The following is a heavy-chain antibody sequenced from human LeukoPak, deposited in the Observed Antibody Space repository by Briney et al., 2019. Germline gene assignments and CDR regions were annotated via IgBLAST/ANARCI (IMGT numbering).Heavy chain of an antibody. CDR1: GGSISSGGYY. V-gene: IGHV4-31*03. Sequence: SGTLSLTCTVSGGSISSGGYYWSWIRQHPGKGLEWIGYIYYSGSTYYNPSLKSRVTISVDTSKNQFSLKLSSVTAADTAVYYCAGNNDSSGYYYDAFDIWGQGTMVTVSS. D-gene: IGHD3-22*01. CDR3: AGNNDSSGYYYDAFDI. CDR2: IYYSGST. J-gene: IGHJ3*02.